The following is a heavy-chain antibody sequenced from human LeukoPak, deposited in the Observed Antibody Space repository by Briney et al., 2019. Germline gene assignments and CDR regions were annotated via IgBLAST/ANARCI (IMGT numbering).Heavy chain of an antibody. CDR2: SFSSGST. D-gene: IGHD2-15*01. CDR3: ARDDRRYCSGGSCYSGY. Sequence: SETLSLTCTVSGGSISDFYCSWVRQPAGKGLEWIGRSFSSGSTNYNPSLKSRVTMSVDTSMNHCSLRLTSVTAADTAMYYCARDDRRYCSGGSCYSGYWGQGTLVTVSS. V-gene: IGHV4-4*07. CDR1: GGSISDFY. J-gene: IGHJ4*02.